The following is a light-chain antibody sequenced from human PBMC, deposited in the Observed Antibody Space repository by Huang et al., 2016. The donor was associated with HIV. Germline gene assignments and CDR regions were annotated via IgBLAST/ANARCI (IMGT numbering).Light chain of an antibody. CDR2: KAS. V-gene: IGKV1-5*03. Sequence: DIHMTQSPSTLSASVGDRVTITCRASQNVSNWLAWYQQKPGKAPKVLIYKASILETGVPSRCSGSGSGTEFSLTINNLQPDDFATVYCQHYNSPSGTFGQGTKLEIK. CDR3: QHYNSPSGT. CDR1: QNVSNW. J-gene: IGKJ2*01.